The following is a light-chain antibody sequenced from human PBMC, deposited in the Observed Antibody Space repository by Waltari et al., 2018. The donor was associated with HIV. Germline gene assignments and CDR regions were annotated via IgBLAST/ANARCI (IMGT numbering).Light chain of an antibody. J-gene: IGLJ3*02. CDR2: EVT. Sequence: QSTLTQPPSVSGSLGQSVTIACSGTSSDIGSYNRVSWYQQPPGTAPKLIIYEVTNRPSGVVGRFSGSKSGNTASMTISGLQAEDEADYYCSSYTTSSTWVFGGGTQLTVL. CDR3: SSYTTSSTWV. V-gene: IGLV2-18*02. CDR1: SSDIGSYNR.